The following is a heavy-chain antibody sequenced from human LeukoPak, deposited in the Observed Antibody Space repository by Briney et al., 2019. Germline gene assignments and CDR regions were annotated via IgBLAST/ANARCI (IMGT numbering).Heavy chain of an antibody. D-gene: IGHD4-17*01. CDR1: GFTLSSYS. V-gene: IGHV3-21*01. CDR3: ARDLLAVTTGGATY. CDR2: ISSSSSYI. Sequence: KTGGSLRLSCAASGFTLSSYSMNWVRQAPGKGLEWVSSISSSSSYIYYADSVKGRFTISRDNAKNSLYLQMNSLRAEDTAVYYCARDLLAVTTGGATYWGQGTLVTVSS. J-gene: IGHJ4*02.